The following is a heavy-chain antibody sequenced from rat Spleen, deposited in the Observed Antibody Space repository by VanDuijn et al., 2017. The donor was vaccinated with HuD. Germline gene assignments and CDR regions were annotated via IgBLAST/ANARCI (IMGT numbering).Heavy chain of an antibody. CDR2: ITNTGNTP. J-gene: IGHJ2*01. CDR3: TRGTYYRH. Sequence: EVELVESGGGLVQPGRSMKLSCAASGFTFSHYGMAWVRQAPTKGLEWVASITNTGNTPYYSESVKGRFTISRDNANSTLYLRMNSLRSEDTATYYCTRGTYYRHWGQGVMVTVSS. V-gene: IGHV5-25*01. D-gene: IGHD1-9*01. CDR1: GFTFSHYG.